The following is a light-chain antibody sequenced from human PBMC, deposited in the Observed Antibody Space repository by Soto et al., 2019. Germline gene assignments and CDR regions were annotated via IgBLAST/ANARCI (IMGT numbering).Light chain of an antibody. CDR2: GAS. V-gene: IGKV3-20*01. J-gene: IGKJ1*01. CDR3: QQYVTSPWT. CDR1: QSVSSNY. Sequence: DIVLTQSPGTLSLSPGERATLSCRASQSVSSNYLAWYQQKPGQAPRLLIYGASSGVTGIPDRFSGSGSGTDFTLTSSRLEPEDFAVYSCQQYVTSPWTFGQGTKVEIK.